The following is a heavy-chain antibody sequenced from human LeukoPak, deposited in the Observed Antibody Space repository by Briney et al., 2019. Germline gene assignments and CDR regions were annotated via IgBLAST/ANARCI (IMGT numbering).Heavy chain of an antibody. Sequence: PGGSLRLSCAASGFTFSSYWMSWVRQAPGKGLEWVSVVYSGGSTYYADSVKGRFTISRDNSKNTLYLQMNSLRAEDTAVYYCARDYYGSGSYYNVDWGQGTLVTVSS. CDR3: ARDYYGSGSYYNVD. J-gene: IGHJ4*02. D-gene: IGHD3-10*01. CDR1: GFTFSSYW. CDR2: VYSGGST. V-gene: IGHV3-66*01.